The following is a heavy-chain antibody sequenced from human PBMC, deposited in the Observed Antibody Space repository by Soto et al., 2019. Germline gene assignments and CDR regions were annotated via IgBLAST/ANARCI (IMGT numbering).Heavy chain of an antibody. CDR1: GGSFSGYC. CDR2: INHNGGT. Sequence: SETLSLTCAVFGGSFSGYCWSWIRQPPGKGLEWIGEINHNGGTSYNPSLKSRVSISVDTSKNQFSLKLSSVTAADTAVYYCVGGYSAVGAYWGQGTLVTVSS. CDR3: VGGYSAVGAY. D-gene: IGHD2-21*01. V-gene: IGHV4-34*01. J-gene: IGHJ4*02.